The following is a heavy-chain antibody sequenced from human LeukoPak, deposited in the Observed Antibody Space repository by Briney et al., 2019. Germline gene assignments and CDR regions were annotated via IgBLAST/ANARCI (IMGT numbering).Heavy chain of an antibody. D-gene: IGHD3-22*01. Sequence: SETPSLTCTVSGGFISSSSYYWSWIRQPAGKGLEWIGRIYTSGSTNYNPSLKSRVTMSVDTSKNQFSLKLSSVTAADTAVYYCAREPEWLFFGYYFDYWGQGTLVTVSS. CDR2: IYTSGST. J-gene: IGHJ4*02. CDR1: GGFISSSSYY. CDR3: AREPEWLFFGYYFDY. V-gene: IGHV4-61*02.